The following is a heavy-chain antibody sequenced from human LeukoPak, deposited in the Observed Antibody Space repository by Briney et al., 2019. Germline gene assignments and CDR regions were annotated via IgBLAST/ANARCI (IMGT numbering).Heavy chain of an antibody. J-gene: IGHJ3*02. CDR2: INPSGGST. Sequence: ASVKVSCKASGYTFASYYMHWVRQAPGQGLEWMGIINPSGGSTSYAQKFQGRVTMTRDTSTSTVYMELSSLRSEDTAVYYCARWSSADAFDIWGQGTMVTVSS. CDR3: ARWSSADAFDI. CDR1: GYTFASYY. V-gene: IGHV1-46*01.